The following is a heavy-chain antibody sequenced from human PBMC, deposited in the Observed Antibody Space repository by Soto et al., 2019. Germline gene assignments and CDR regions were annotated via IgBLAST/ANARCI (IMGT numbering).Heavy chain of an antibody. V-gene: IGHV3-21*05. Sequence: WLSRRFSCIPSACCFRAYNMNSVRQAPGKRLEWVSYIKVVNTRNSQTGSMKGWITLSRDAASYSVYLQHNSLRAKDTAVYFSVRTPKIGACGAFWGRGTKVTVST. D-gene: IGHD3-16*01. J-gene: IGHJ6*04. CDR2: IKVVNTRN. CDR1: ACCFRAYN. CDR3: VRTPKIGACGAF.